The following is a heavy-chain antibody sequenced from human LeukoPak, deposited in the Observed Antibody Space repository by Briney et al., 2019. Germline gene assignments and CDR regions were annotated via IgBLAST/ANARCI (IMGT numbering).Heavy chain of an antibody. CDR2: ISSSSSYI. CDR1: GFTFSSYS. D-gene: IGHD5-18*01. V-gene: IGHV3-21*01. CDR3: AREGGCSYGWQGYYYYMDV. J-gene: IGHJ6*03. Sequence: PGGSLRLSCAASGFTFSSYSMNWVRQAPGKGLQWVSSISSSSSYIYYADSVKGRFTISRDNAKNSLYLQMNSLRAEDTAVYYCAREGGCSYGWQGYYYYMDVWGKGTTVTVSS.